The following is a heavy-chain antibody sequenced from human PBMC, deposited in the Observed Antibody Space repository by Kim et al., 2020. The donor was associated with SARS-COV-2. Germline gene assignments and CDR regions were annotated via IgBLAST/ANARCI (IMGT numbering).Heavy chain of an antibody. D-gene: IGHD3-22*01. J-gene: IGHJ3*02. Sequence: AQKFQGRVTITADESTSTAYMELSSLRSEDTAVYYCASAMIVVVGSAFDIWGQGTMVTVSS. CDR3: ASAMIVVVGSAFDI. V-gene: IGHV1-69*01.